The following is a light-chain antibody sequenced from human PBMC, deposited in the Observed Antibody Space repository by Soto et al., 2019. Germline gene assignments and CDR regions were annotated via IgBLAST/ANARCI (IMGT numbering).Light chain of an antibody. CDR3: HSYDVSLSGPV. CDR1: SSNIGEGYD. CDR2: DNN. J-gene: IGLJ2*01. V-gene: IGLV1-40*01. Sequence: QSVLTQPPPVSGAPGQRVTISCPGSSSNIGEGYDVHWYQQLPGTAPKVLIYDNNNRPSGVPDRFSGSKSGTSASLAITGLQAEDEADYYCHSYDVSLSGPVFGGGTKLTVL.